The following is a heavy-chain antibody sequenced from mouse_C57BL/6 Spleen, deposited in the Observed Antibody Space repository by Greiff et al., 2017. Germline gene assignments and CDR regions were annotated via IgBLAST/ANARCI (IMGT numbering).Heavy chain of an antibody. CDR1: GYSITSGYY. J-gene: IGHJ1*03. D-gene: IGHD2-1*01. Sequence: EVKLMESGPGLVKPSQSLSLTCSVTGYSITSGYYWNWIRQFPGNKLEWMGYISYDGSNNYNPSLKNRISITRDTSKNQFFLKLNSVTTEDTATYYCARGDGNYAYFDVWGTGTTVTVSS. V-gene: IGHV3-6*01. CDR2: ISYDGSN. CDR3: ARGDGNYAYFDV.